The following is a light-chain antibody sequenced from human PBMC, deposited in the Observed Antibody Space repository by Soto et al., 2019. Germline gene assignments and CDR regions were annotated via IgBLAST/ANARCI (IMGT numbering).Light chain of an antibody. V-gene: IGLV2-8*01. CDR2: EVS. J-gene: IGLJ1*01. CDR3: SSYAGSLYV. CDR1: SSHVGGYNY. Sequence: QSVLTQPPSASGSPGQSVTISCTGTSSHVGGYNYVSWYQQHPGKAPKLMIYEVSKRPSGVPDRFSGSKSGNTASLTVSGLQAEDEADYYCSSYAGSLYVFGTGTKLTVL.